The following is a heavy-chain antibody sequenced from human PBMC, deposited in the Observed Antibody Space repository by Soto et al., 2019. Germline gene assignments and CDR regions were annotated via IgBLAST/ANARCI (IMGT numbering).Heavy chain of an antibody. V-gene: IGHV4-59*01. J-gene: IGHJ4*02. CDR1: GGSISGDY. D-gene: IGHD5-12*01. Sequence: LALTCTVSGGSISGDYWSWIRQPPGKGLEWIGYIYYTGSTNYNPSLKSRVTISVDTSKNEFSLKLSSVTAADTAVYYCSREVRDGYNSLHFCGQGTLVTVSS. CDR3: SREVRDGYNSLHF. CDR2: IYYTGST.